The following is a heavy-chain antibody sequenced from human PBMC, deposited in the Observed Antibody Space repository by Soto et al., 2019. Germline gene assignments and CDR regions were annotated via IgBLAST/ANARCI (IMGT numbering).Heavy chain of an antibody. D-gene: IGHD4-4*01. CDR3: ARRHPGDTNYLDNWFEP. CDR1: GGTFSSYA. CDR2: IIPIFGTA. Sequence: GASVKVSCKASGGTFSSYAISWVRQAPGQGLEWMGGIIPIFGTANYAQKFQGRVTITADKSTSTAYMELSSLRSEDTAVYYCARRHPGDTNYLDNWFEPWRQGTLVTVSS. V-gene: IGHV1-69*06. J-gene: IGHJ5*02.